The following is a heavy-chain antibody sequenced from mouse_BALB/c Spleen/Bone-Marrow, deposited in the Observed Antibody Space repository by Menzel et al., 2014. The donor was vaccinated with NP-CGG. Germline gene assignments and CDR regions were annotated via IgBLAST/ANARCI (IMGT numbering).Heavy chain of an antibody. CDR3: ARADGYYAWFAY. J-gene: IGHJ3*01. CDR2: IDPANDNT. V-gene: IGHV14-3*02. CDR1: GFNIKDTY. D-gene: IGHD2-3*01. Sequence: VQLQQSGAEFVKPGASVKLSCTASGFNIKDTYMHWVKRRPEQGLEWTGRIDPANDNTKYDPKFQGKATITADTSSNTAYLQLSSLTSEDTAVYYCARADGYYAWFAYWGQGTLVTVSA.